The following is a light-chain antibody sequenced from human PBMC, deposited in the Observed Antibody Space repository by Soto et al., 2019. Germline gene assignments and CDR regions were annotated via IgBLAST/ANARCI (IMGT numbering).Light chain of an antibody. Sequence: EFVLTQSPVTLSLSPGERATLSCRASHLISTNYLAWYQQRSGQAPRLLIYGTSTRATGIPDRFSGSGSGTDFTLTISRLEPEDFAVYFCQQYATSPTWTFGHGTKVES. V-gene: IGKV3-20*01. CDR3: QQYATSPTWT. CDR2: GTS. CDR1: HLISTNY. J-gene: IGKJ1*01.